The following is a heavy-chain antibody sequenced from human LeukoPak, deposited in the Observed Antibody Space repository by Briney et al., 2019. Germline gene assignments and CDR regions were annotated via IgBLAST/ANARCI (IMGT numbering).Heavy chain of an antibody. V-gene: IGHV3-11*06. CDR1: GFTFSDYY. CDR2: ISSSSSYT. J-gene: IGHJ3*02. CDR3: ARGGIAVAGVSNDAFDI. D-gene: IGHD6-19*01. Sequence: GGSLRLSCAAPGFTFSDYYMSWIRQAPGKRLECVSYISSSSSYTNYADSVKGRFTISRDNAKNSLYLQMNSLRAEDTAVYYCARGGIAVAGVSNDAFDIWGQGTMVTVSS.